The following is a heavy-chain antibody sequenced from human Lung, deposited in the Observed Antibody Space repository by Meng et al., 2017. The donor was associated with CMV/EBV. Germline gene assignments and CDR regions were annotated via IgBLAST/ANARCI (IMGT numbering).Heavy chain of an antibody. CDR2: IYYDGST. V-gene: IGHV4-39*07. CDR1: DDSISSSSYY. J-gene: IGHJ6*02. D-gene: IGHD3-10*01. CDR3: AREVQDYYGSGAYYNPYYYYGMDV. Sequence: SETLSLXCTVSDDSISSSSYYWGWMRQPPGKGLEWIGSIYYDGSTNYNPSLTSRVTISVEKSKNQFFLRLSSVTAADTAVYFCAREVQDYYGSGAYYNPYYYYGMDVWGQGTTVTVSS.